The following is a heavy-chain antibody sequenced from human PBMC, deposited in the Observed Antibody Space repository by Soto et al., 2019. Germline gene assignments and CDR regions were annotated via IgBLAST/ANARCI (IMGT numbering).Heavy chain of an antibody. CDR2: INHSGST. Sequence: SETLSLTCAVYGGSFSGYYWSWIRQPPGKGLEWIGEINHSGSTNYNPSLKSRVTISVDTTKNQFSLNLRSVTAADTAVYYCARPGDYGDYGDYYYGMDVWGQGTTVTVSS. CDR1: GGSFSGYY. J-gene: IGHJ6*02. V-gene: IGHV4-34*01. CDR3: ARPGDYGDYGDYYYGMDV. D-gene: IGHD4-17*01.